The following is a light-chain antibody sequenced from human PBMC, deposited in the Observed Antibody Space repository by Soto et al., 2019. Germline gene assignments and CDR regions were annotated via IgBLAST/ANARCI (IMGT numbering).Light chain of an antibody. V-gene: IGKV3-11*01. CDR3: QQRNNWPPIT. CDR2: DAS. Sequence: EIVLTQSPATLSLSPGERATLSCRASQSVRSYLAWYQQKPGQTPRLLIYDASNRATGIPARFSGSGSGTDFTLTISTLEPEGFAVYYCQQRNNWPPITFGQGTRLEIK. CDR1: QSVRSY. J-gene: IGKJ5*01.